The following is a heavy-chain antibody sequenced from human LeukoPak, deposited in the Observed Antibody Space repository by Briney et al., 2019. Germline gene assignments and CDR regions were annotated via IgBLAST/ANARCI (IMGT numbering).Heavy chain of an antibody. CDR2: ISYDGSNK. V-gene: IGHV3-30*04. D-gene: IGHD1-26*01. CDR3: ARDSGSYAIYSHFDY. J-gene: IGHJ4*02. Sequence: PGGSLRLSCAASGFTFSSYAMHWVRQAPGKGLEWVAVISYDGSNKYYADSVKGRFTISRDNSKNTLYLQMNSLRAEDTAVYYCARDSGSYAIYSHFDYWGQGTLVTVSS. CDR1: GFTFSSYA.